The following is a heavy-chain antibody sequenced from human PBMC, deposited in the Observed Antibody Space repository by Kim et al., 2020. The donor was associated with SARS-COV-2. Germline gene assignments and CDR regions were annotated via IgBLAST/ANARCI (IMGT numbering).Heavy chain of an antibody. CDR2: INHSGST. V-gene: IGHV4-34*01. D-gene: IGHD5-18*01. CDR1: GGSFSGYY. J-gene: IGHJ6*01. CDR3: ARTLPRARGWSDGASYHY. Sequence: SETLSLTCAVYGGSFSGYYWSWIRQPPGKGLEWIGEINHSGSTNYNPSLKSRVTISVDTSKNQFSLKLSSVTAADTAVYYCARTLPRARGWSDGASYHY.